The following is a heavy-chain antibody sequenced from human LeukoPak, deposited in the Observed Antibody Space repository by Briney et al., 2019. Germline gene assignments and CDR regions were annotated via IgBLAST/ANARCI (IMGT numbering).Heavy chain of an antibody. CDR2: ISAYNGNT. CDR3: ASGLVRGVIITQYFDY. Sequence: ASVKVSCKASGYTFTSYGISWVRQAPGQGLEWMGWISAYNGNTNYAQKLQGRVTMTTDTSTSTAYMELRSLRSDDTAVYYCASGLVRGVIITQYFDYGGQGTLGTVSS. CDR1: GYTFTSYG. D-gene: IGHD3-10*01. V-gene: IGHV1-18*01. J-gene: IGHJ4*02.